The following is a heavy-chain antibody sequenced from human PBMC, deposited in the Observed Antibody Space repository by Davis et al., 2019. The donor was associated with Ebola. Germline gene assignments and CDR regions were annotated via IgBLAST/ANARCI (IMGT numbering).Heavy chain of an antibody. CDR2: INHSGST. J-gene: IGHJ5*02. CDR1: GDSISSSNF. Sequence: MPSETLSLTCAVSGDSISSSNFWRWIRQPPGKGLEWIGEINHSGSTNYNPSLKSRVTISVDTSKNQFSLKVSSVTAADTAVYYCARRVGAAWSWFDPWGQGTLVTVSS. D-gene: IGHD2-15*01. CDR3: ARRVGAAWSWFDP. V-gene: IGHV4-4*02.